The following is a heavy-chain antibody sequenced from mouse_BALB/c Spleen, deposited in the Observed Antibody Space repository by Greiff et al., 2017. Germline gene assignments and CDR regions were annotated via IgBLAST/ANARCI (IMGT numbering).Heavy chain of an antibody. D-gene: IGHD2-4*01. CDR3: ASMITTQAMDY. CDR1: GFSLTSYG. Sequence: QVQLQQSGPGLVAPSQSVSITCTVSGFSLTSYGVHWVRQPPGKGLEWLGVIWAGGSTNYNSALMSRLSISKDNSKSQVFLKMNSLQTDDTAMYYCASMITTQAMDYWGQGTSVTVSS. CDR2: IWAGGST. J-gene: IGHJ4*01. V-gene: IGHV2-9*02.